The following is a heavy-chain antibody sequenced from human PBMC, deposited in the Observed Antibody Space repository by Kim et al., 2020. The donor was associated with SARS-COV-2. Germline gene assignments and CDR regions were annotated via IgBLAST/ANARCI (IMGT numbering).Heavy chain of an antibody. V-gene: IGHV4-34*01. Sequence: SETLSLTCAVYGGSFSGYYWSWIRQPPGKGLEWIGEINHSGSTNYNPSLKSRVTISVDTSKNQFSLKLSSVTAADTAVYYCARGGGVGATIHYWGQGTLVTVSS. CDR3: ARGGGVGATIHY. CDR1: GGSFSGYY. D-gene: IGHD1-26*01. J-gene: IGHJ4*02. CDR2: INHSGST.